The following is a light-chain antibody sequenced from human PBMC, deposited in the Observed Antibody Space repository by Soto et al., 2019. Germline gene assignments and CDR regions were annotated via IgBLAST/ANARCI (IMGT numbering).Light chain of an antibody. CDR3: STDTSSDTYV. J-gene: IGLJ1*01. V-gene: IGLV2-14*03. CDR2: DVS. Sequence: QSALTQPASVSGSPGQSITISCSGTSSDVGNFNYVSWYRHHPGEAPKLLIYDVSNRPSGVSNRFSGSKSGNTASLTISGLQTEDEATYFCSTDTSSDTYVFGSGTKVT. CDR1: SSDVGNFNY.